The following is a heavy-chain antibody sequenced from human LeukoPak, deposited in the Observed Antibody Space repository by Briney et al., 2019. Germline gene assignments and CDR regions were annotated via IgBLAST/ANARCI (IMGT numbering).Heavy chain of an antibody. J-gene: IGHJ6*02. V-gene: IGHV3-30*18. CDR2: ISYDGSNK. Sequence: PGGSLILSCPASGFILRSYGRAWVRQAPGKGLEWVATISYDGSNKYYTNSVKGRFTTSRDNSKNTLYVKMNSLSPEDTAVYSCAKDRVGYYDILTGYYADYYYYGMDVWGQGTTVTVSS. CDR3: AKDRVGYYDILTGYYADYYYYGMDV. CDR1: GFILRSYG. D-gene: IGHD3-9*01.